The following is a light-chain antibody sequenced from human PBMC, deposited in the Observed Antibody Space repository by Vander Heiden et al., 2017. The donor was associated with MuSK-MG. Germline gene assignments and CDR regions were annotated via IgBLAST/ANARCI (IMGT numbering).Light chain of an antibody. Sequence: HELTLPPSVSVSPGETASMTCSGDKWGDKCADWYQQKPGKSPVMVIYQDSKRPSGIPERFSGSNSGNTATLTISGTQAMDEADYYCQAWDSSTVVFGGGTKLTVL. J-gene: IGLJ2*01. CDR3: QAWDSSTVV. CDR1: KWGDKC. V-gene: IGLV3-1*01. CDR2: QDS.